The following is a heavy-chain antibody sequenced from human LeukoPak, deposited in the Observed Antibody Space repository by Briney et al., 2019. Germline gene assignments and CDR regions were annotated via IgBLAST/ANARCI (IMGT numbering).Heavy chain of an antibody. CDR3: ARVKVPAARNAFDI. Sequence: GASVKVSCKASGYTFTKYGISWVRQAPGQGLEWMGWISTDNGNTKYAPKVQDRVTMTTDTSTSTAYMELRSLRSDDTAVYYCARVKVPAARNAFDIWGQGTMVTVSS. CDR2: ISTDNGNT. CDR1: GYTFTKYG. D-gene: IGHD2-2*01. J-gene: IGHJ3*02. V-gene: IGHV1-18*01.